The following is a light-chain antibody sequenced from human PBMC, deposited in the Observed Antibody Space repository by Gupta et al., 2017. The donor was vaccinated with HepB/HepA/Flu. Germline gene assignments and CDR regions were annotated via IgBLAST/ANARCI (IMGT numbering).Light chain of an antibody. Sequence: YLLTLPTLLSVSPGKTARITCGGNNIGSKSVHWYQQKPGQAPVLVVYDDSDRPSGIPERFSGSNSGNTATLTISRVEAGDEADYYCQVWESSSDHHWVFGGGTKLTVL. CDR2: DDS. J-gene: IGLJ3*02. CDR3: QVWESSSDHHWV. V-gene: IGLV3-21*03. CDR1: NIGSKS.